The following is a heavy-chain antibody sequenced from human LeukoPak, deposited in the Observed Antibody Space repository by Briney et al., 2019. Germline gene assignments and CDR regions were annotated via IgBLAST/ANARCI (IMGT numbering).Heavy chain of an antibody. D-gene: IGHD3-22*01. J-gene: IGHJ5*02. Sequence: PSETLSLTCTVSGGSISSSSYCWGWIRQPPGKGLEWIGSIYYSGSTYYNPSLKSRVTISVDTSKNQFSLKLRSVTAADTAVYYCARHQYYDSSGIDPWGQGTLVTVSS. CDR1: GGSISSSSYC. CDR3: ARHQYYDSSGIDP. V-gene: IGHV4-39*01. CDR2: IYYSGST.